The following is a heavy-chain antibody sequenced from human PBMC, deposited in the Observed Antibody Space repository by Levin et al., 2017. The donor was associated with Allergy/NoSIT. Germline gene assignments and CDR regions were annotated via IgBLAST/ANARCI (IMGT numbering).Heavy chain of an antibody. D-gene: IGHD1-26*01. V-gene: IGHV3-23*01. CDR3: AKDPTVVGAYYFDY. CDR2: ISASRTSP. CDR1: GFTFSRYA. J-gene: IGHJ4*02. Sequence: PGGSLRLSCAASGFTFSRYAMSWVRQAPGKGLEWVSTISASRTSPYYADSVKGRFTISRDNSKNTLYLEMNSLRAEDTAVYYCAKDPTVVGAYYFDYWGQGTLVTVSS.